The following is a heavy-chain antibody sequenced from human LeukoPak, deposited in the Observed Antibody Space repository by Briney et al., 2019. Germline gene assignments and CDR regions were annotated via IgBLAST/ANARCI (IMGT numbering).Heavy chain of an antibody. J-gene: IGHJ4*02. CDR3: ARHLRRPTLRTLYYFDY. CDR1: GDSISRSSYY. V-gene: IGHV4-39*01. Sequence: SETLSLTCTVSGDSISRSSYYWGWIRQPPGKGLEWIGTIYYSGSTYYNPSLRSRVTISVDTSKNQFSLRLSSVTAADTAVYYCARHLRRPTLRTLYYFDYWGQGTLVTVSS. D-gene: IGHD2-15*01. CDR2: IYYSGST.